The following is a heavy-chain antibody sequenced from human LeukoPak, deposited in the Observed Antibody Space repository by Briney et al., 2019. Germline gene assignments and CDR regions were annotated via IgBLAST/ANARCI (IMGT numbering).Heavy chain of an antibody. CDR3: ARSGDYLGDYYYYYYMDV. D-gene: IGHD4-17*01. CDR1: GFTFSSYS. J-gene: IGHJ6*03. Sequence: GGSLRLSCAASGFTFSSYSMNWVRDAPGKGLERVSSISSSSSYIYYADSVKGRFTISRDNAKNSLYLQMNSLRAEDTAVYYCARSGDYLGDYYYYYYMDVWGKGTTVTVSS. V-gene: IGHV3-21*01. CDR2: ISSSSSYI.